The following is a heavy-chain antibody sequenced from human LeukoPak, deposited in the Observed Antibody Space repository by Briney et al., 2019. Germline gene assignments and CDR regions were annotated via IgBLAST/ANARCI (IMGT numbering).Heavy chain of an antibody. V-gene: IGHV3-53*01. J-gene: IGHJ6*02. CDR1: GFTFSSSY. Sequence: GGSLRLSCAASGFTFSSSYMSWVRQAPGKGLEWVSVIYAGGSTYYADSVKGRFTISRDNSKNTLYLQMNSLRAEDTAVFYCAREASDGGYYYYGMDVWGQGTTVTVSS. D-gene: IGHD5-24*01. CDR2: IYAGGST. CDR3: AREASDGGYYYYGMDV.